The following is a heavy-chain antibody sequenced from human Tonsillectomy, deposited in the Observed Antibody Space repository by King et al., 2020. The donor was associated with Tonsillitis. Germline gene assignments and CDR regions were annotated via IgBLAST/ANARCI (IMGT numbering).Heavy chain of an antibody. D-gene: IGHD6-13*01. Sequence: LQLQEAGPGLVKPSETLSLTCTGAGGSISSISYYWGWIGQPPGKGLEWIGSIYYSGSHYYNPALKSRVTISVDTSNNQFSLKLFSVTAADTAVYYFATIHSSNKKFFGYSGQGTLVTLSS. CDR1: GGSISSISYY. CDR3: ATIHSSNKKFFGY. CDR2: IYYSGSH. V-gene: IGHV4-39*01. J-gene: IGHJ4*02.